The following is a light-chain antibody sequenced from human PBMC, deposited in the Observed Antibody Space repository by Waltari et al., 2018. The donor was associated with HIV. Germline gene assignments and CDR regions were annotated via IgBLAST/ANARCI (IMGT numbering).Light chain of an antibody. J-gene: IGLJ3*02. V-gene: IGLV1-40*01. Sequence: QSALTHPPSVSGAPGQRVTIFCTGSSSNIGAGEDVHWFQQVPGTAPKLLIYTNNNRPSGVPDRFSGSKSGTSASLAITGLQAEDESDYYCQSYDNGLSGWVFGGGTKLTVL. CDR1: SSNIGAGED. CDR3: QSYDNGLSGWV. CDR2: TNN.